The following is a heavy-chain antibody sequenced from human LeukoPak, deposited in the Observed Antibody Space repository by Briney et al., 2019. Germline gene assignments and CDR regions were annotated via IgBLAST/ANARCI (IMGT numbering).Heavy chain of an antibody. V-gene: IGHV3-30*02. D-gene: IGHD3-10*01. Sequence: GGSLRLSCAASGFTFSNNAMHWVRQAPGKGLVWVAYIRYDGGNAYYADSVKGRFTISRDNSKDTLYLQMNGLRPEDTAVYFCAKGDYYGSGLDYWGQGAPVTVSS. J-gene: IGHJ4*02. CDR2: IRYDGGNA. CDR3: AKGDYYGSGLDY. CDR1: GFTFSNNA.